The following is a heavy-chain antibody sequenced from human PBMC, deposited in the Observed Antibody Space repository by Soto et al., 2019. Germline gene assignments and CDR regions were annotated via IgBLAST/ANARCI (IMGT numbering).Heavy chain of an antibody. CDR2: MSGSGGST. CDR3: AKDYCSGGSCYVPRDAFDI. V-gene: IGHV3-23*01. Sequence: EVQLLESGGGLVQPGGSLRLSCAASGFTFSSYAMSWVRQAPGKGLEWVSAMSGSGGSTYYADSVKGRFTISRDNSKNTLYLQMNSRRAEDTAVYYCAKDYCSGGSCYVPRDAFDIWGQGTMVTVSS. D-gene: IGHD2-15*01. CDR1: GFTFSSYA. J-gene: IGHJ3*02.